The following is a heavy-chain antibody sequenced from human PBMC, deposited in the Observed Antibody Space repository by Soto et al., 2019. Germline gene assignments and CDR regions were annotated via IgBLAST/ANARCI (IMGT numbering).Heavy chain of an antibody. Sequence: PSETLSLTCAVYGGSFSGYYWSWIRQPPGKGLEWIGEINHSGSTNYNPSLKSRVTTSVDTSKNQFSLKLSSVTAADTAVYYCARARAATRISWFDPWGQGTLVTVSS. CDR1: GGSFSGYY. CDR3: ARARAATRISWFDP. J-gene: IGHJ5*02. D-gene: IGHD2-15*01. V-gene: IGHV4-34*01. CDR2: INHSGST.